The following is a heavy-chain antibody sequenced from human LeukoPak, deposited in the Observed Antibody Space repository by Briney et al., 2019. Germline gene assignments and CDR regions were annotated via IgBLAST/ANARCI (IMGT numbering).Heavy chain of an antibody. V-gene: IGHV3-74*01. CDR2: LNFDGSST. CDR1: GFTFNRFW. Sequence: GGSLSLSCEASGFTFNRFWMHWVRQVPGKGLVWVARLNFDGSSTSYADSVKGRFTVSRDNAKNTLYLQMNTLRDEDTAVYYCVRSPKRRGLVIWSPQRGNAFFMDVWGKGTTVIVSS. J-gene: IGHJ6*03. CDR3: VRSPKRRGLVIWSPQRGNAFFMDV. D-gene: IGHD3-3*01.